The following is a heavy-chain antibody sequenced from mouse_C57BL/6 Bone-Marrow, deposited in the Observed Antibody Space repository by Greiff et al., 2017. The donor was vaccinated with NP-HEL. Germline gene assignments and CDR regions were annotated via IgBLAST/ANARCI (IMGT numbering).Heavy chain of an antibody. CDR3: ARGWAPYYFDY. CDR1: GYTFTSYW. D-gene: IGHD1-1*02. Sequence: QVQLQQPGAELVRPGSSVKLSCKASGYTFTSYWMHWVKQRPIQGLEWIGNIDPSDSETHYNQKFKDKATLTVDKSSSTAYIQLSSLTSEDSAVYYCARGWAPYYFDYWGQGTTLTVSS. CDR2: IDPSDSET. V-gene: IGHV1-52*01. J-gene: IGHJ2*01.